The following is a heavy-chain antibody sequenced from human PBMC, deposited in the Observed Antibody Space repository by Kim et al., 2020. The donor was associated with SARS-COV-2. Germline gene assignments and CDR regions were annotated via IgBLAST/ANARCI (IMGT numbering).Heavy chain of an antibody. CDR2: ISWNSGSI. V-gene: IGHV3-9*01. D-gene: IGHD1-7*01. CDR3: AKVIRGGTTYGYYGMDV. J-gene: IGHJ6*02. Sequence: GGSLRLSCAASGFTFDDYAMHWVRQAPGKGLEWVSGISWNSGSIGYADSVKGRFTISRDNAKNSLYLQMNSLRAEDTALYYCAKVIRGGTTYGYYGMDVWGQGTTVTVSS. CDR1: GFTFDDYA.